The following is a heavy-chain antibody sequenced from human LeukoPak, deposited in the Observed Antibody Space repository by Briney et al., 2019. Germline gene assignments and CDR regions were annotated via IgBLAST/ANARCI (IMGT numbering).Heavy chain of an antibody. J-gene: IGHJ4*02. V-gene: IGHV1-69*01. Sequence: ASVKVSCTASGGTFSSYAISWVRQAPGQGLEWMGGIIPIFGTANYAQKFQGRVTITADESTSTAYMELSSLRSEDTAVYYCAVVAALDYYFDYWGQGTLVTVSS. CDR2: IIPIFGTA. CDR3: AVVAALDYYFDY. CDR1: GGTFSSYA. D-gene: IGHD2-15*01.